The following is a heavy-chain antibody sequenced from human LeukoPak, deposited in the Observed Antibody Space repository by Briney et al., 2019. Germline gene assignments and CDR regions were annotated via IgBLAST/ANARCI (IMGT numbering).Heavy chain of an antibody. CDR2: ISGSGGSR. Sequence: HPGGTLRLSCAASGFTFSTYGMSWVRQAPGKGLEWVSGISGSGGSRFYTDSVKGRFTISRDNSKNTLYLQMNSLRAEDTAVYYCARESVEDESYSSGYTEPFDYWGQGTLVTVSS. J-gene: IGHJ4*02. D-gene: IGHD3-22*01. CDR3: ARESVEDESYSSGYTEPFDY. CDR1: GFTFSTYG. V-gene: IGHV3-23*01.